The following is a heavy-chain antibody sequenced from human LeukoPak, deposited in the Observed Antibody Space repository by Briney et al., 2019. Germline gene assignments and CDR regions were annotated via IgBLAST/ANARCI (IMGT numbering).Heavy chain of an antibody. J-gene: IGHJ3*02. D-gene: IGHD3-22*01. CDR3: AWGKYYYDSSGYYYDDALDI. CDR2: IIPIFGTA. CDR1: GGTFISYA. Sequence: SVKVSCKASGGTFISYAISWVRQAPGQGLEWMGGIIPIFGTANYAQKFQGRVTITADESTSTAYMELSSLRSEDTAVYYCAWGKYYYDSSGYYYDDALDIWGQGTMVTVSS. V-gene: IGHV1-69*13.